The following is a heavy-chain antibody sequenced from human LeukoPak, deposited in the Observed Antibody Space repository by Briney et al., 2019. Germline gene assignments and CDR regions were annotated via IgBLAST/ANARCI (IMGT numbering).Heavy chain of an antibody. D-gene: IGHD3-22*01. CDR3: AKGTMRVVLDGY. CDR2: LSNSGDNR. CDR1: GVTFSSYA. J-gene: IGHJ4*02. V-gene: IGHV3-23*01. Sequence: PGGSLRLSCAASGVTFSSYAMSWVRQAPGKGLEWVSGLSNSGDNRYYADSVQVRFTISRDNSKNTLYLQMNSLRAEDTAVYYCAKGTMRVVLDGYWGQGTLVTVSS.